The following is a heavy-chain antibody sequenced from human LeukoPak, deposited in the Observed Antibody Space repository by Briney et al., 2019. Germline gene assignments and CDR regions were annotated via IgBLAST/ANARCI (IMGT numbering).Heavy chain of an antibody. CDR1: GFNFSSYI. V-gene: IGHV3-21*01. Sequence: GGSLRLSCAASGFNFSSYIMSWVRQAPGKGLEWVSSISTSSGYIYYTDSLKGRFTISRDNAKKSLYLQMSSLRDEDTAVYYCARSDGGGLRSFNYWGQGTLVTVSS. CDR3: ARSDGGGLRSFNY. J-gene: IGHJ4*02. CDR2: ISTSSGYI. D-gene: IGHD5-12*01.